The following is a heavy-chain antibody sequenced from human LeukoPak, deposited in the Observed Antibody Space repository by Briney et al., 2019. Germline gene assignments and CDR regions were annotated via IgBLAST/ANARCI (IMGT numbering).Heavy chain of an antibody. J-gene: IGHJ4*02. D-gene: IGHD5-24*01. CDR2: INHSGST. V-gene: IGHV4-34*01. CDR3: ARGARWLPTQWAYFDY. Sequence: SETLSLTCAVYGGSFSGYYWSWIRQPPGKGLEWIGEINHSGSTNYNPSLKSRVTISVDTSKNQFSLKLSSVTAADTAVYYCARGARWLPTQWAYFDYWGQGTLVTVSS. CDR1: GGSFSGYY.